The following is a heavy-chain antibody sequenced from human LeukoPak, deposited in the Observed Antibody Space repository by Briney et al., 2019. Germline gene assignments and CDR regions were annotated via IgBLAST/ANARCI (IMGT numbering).Heavy chain of an antibody. CDR3: ARDPRIVAAGLKVYYYYGMDV. CDR1: GGSISSGSYY. V-gene: IGHV4-61*01. D-gene: IGHD6-13*01. CDR2: ICYSGST. J-gene: IGHJ6*02. Sequence: SETLSLTCTVSGGSISSGSYYWSWIRQPPGKGLEWIGYICYSGSTNYNPSLKSRVTISVDTSKNQFSLKLSSVTAADTAVYYCARDPRIVAAGLKVYYYYGMDVWGQGTTVTVSS.